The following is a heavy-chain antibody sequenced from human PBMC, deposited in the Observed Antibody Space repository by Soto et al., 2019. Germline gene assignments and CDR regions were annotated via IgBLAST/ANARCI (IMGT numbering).Heavy chain of an antibody. J-gene: IGHJ6*02. V-gene: IGHV1-2*04. D-gene: IGHD3-10*01. CDR1: GYTFTGYY. CDR3: AREYGSGSSKRYHYYYGMDV. Sequence: ASVKVSCKASGYTFTGYYMHWVRQAPGQGLEWMGWINPNSGGTNYAQKFQGWVTMTRDTSISTAYMEMSRLRSDDTAVYYCAREYGSGSSKRYHYYYGMDVWGQGTKVTVSS. CDR2: INPNSGGT.